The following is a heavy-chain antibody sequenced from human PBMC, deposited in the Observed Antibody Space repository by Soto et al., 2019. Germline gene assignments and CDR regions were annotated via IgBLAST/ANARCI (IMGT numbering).Heavy chain of an antibody. CDR2: IIPILGIA. J-gene: IGHJ4*02. CDR1: GGTFSSYT. Sequence: QVPLVQSGAEVKKPGSSVKVSCKASGGTFSSYTISWVRQAPGQGLEWMGRIIPILGIANYAQKFQGRVTITADKSTSTAYMELSSLRSEDTAVYYCARGRRDGYNSAFGYGGPGTLVTVSS. D-gene: IGHD5-12*01. CDR3: ARGRRDGYNSAFGY. V-gene: IGHV1-69*02.